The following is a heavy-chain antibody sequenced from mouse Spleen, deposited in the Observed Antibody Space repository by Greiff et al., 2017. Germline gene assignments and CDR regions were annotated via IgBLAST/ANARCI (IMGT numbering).Heavy chain of an antibody. J-gene: IGHJ4*01. CDR3: ARYYGSSYVVMDY. CDR2: IYPGGGYT. D-gene: IGHD1-1*01. CDR1: GYTFTNYW. Sequence: QVQLQQSGAELVRPGTSVKISCKASGYTFTNYWLGWVKQRPGHGLEWIGDIYPGGGYTNYNEKFKGKATLTADTSSSTAYMQLSSLTSEDSAVYFCARYYGSSYVVMDYWGQGTSVTVSS. V-gene: IGHV1-63*02.